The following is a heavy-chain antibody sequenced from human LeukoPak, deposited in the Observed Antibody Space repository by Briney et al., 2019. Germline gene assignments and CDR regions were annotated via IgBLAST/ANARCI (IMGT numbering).Heavy chain of an antibody. Sequence: GGSLRLSCAASGFTFSSHWMSWVRQAPGKGLEWVANIKQDGSEKYYVDSVKGRFTISRDNAKNSLYLQMNSLRAEDTAVCYCARRLDYWGQGTLVTVSS. CDR1: GFTFSSHW. J-gene: IGHJ4*02. CDR2: IKQDGSEK. CDR3: ARRLDY. V-gene: IGHV3-7*01.